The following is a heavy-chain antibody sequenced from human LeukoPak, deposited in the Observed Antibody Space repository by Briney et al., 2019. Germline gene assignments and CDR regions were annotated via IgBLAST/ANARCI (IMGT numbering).Heavy chain of an antibody. Sequence: SVKVSCKASGGTFSSYAISWVRQAPGQGLEWMGGIIPIFGTANYAQKFQGRVTITADESTSTAYMELSSLRSEDTAVYYCATDLSGRLVPDYWGQGTLDTVSS. CDR2: IIPIFGTA. J-gene: IGHJ4*02. V-gene: IGHV1-69*01. CDR3: ATDLSGRLVPDY. D-gene: IGHD6-19*01. CDR1: GGTFSSYA.